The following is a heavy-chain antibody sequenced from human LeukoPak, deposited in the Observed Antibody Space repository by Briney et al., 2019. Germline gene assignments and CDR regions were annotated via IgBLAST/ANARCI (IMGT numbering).Heavy chain of an antibody. V-gene: IGHV1-18*01. D-gene: IGHD7-27*01. CDR1: GYTFTSYG. CDR3: ARGLRIWATWGFDY. Sequence: GASVKVSCKASGYTFTSYGISWVRQAPGQGLEWMGWISADNGNTNYAQKLQGRVTMTTDTSTSTVYMELRSLRSDDTAVYYCARGLRIWATWGFDYWGQGTLVTVSS. J-gene: IGHJ4*02. CDR2: ISADNGNT.